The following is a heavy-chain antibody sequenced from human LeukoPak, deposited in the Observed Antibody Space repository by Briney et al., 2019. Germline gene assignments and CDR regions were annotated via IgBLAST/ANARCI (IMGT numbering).Heavy chain of an antibody. D-gene: IGHD3-3*01. CDR2: ISSSSSTI. J-gene: IGHJ4*02. Sequence: PGGSLRLSCAASGFTFSSYSMNWVRQAPGKGLEWVSYISSSSSTIYYADSVKGRFTISRDNAKNPLYLQMNSLRDEDTAVYYCARDDYDFWSGHINDYWGQGTLVTVSS. CDR3: ARDDYDFWSGHINDY. CDR1: GFTFSSYS. V-gene: IGHV3-48*02.